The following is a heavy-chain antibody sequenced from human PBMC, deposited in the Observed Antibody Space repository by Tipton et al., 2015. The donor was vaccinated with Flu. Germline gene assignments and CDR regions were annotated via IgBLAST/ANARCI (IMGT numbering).Heavy chain of an antibody. D-gene: IGHD2-2*01. J-gene: IGHJ3*02. Sequence: TLSLTCTVSGGSISSYYWSWIRQPPGKGLEWIGYIYYSGSTNYNPSLKSRVTISVDTSKNQFSLKLSSVTAADTAVYYCARDQGCSSTSCSRDAFDIWGQGTMVTVSS. CDR3: ARDQGCSSTSCSRDAFDI. CDR1: GGSISSYY. V-gene: IGHV4-59*01. CDR2: IYYSGST.